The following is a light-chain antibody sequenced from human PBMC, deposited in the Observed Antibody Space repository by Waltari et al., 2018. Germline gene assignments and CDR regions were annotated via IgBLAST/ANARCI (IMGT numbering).Light chain of an antibody. Sequence: SSALTQASTVSVALGQPVRITCPGDRPRSFYARWYQQKPRQAPLLVIYGKNNRPAVIPARFSGSSSGDTAFLTITGAQAEDEADYHCNSRDTSADRLVIFGGGTKLTVL. CDR3: NSRDTSADRLVI. CDR1: RPRSFY. CDR2: GKN. J-gene: IGLJ2*01. V-gene: IGLV3-19*01.